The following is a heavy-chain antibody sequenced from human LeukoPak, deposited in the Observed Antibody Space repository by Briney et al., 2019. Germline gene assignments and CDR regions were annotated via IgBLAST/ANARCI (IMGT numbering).Heavy chain of an antibody. CDR3: ARGERRPDYISGWGHSGLDY. CDR2: IYYSGST. J-gene: IGHJ4*02. D-gene: IGHD6-19*01. V-gene: IGHV4-59*01. Sequence: KPSEALSLTCTVSGGSISGYYWNWIRQPPGKGLEWIGYIYYSGSTNHNPSLKSRVTMSLDTSKNQFSLKLSSVTAADTAVYHCARGERRPDYISGWGHSGLDYWGQGTLVTVSS. CDR1: GGSISGYY.